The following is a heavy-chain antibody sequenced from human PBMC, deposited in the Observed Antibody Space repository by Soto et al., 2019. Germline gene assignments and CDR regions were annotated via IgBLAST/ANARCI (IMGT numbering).Heavy chain of an antibody. CDR1: GYSFTSYW. J-gene: IGHJ6*02. V-gene: IGHV5-51*01. CDR2: IYPGDSDT. Sequence: PGESLKISCKGSGYSFTSYWIGWVRQMPGKGLEWMGTIYPGDSDTRCSPSFQGQVTISADKSISTAYLQWSSLKASDTAMYYCARPNYYGSGSYYGNYYYGMDVWGQGTTVTVSS. CDR3: ARPNYYGSGSYYGNYYYGMDV. D-gene: IGHD3-10*01.